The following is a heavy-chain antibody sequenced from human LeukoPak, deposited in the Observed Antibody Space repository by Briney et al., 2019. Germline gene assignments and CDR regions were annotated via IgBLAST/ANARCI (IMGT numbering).Heavy chain of an antibody. Sequence: PGRSLRLSCAASGFTFSNYWMQWVRQAPGKGLVWVSSINSDGSSTRYADSVEGRFTISRDNAKNTLFLQMNSLRAEDTAVYYCGREDHYAMDVWGQGTTVTVSS. J-gene: IGHJ6*02. V-gene: IGHV3-74*01. CDR1: GFTFSNYW. CDR2: INSDGSST. CDR3: GREDHYAMDV.